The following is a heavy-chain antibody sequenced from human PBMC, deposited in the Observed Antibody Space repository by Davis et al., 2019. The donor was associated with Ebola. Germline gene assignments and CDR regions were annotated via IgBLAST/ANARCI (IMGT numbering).Heavy chain of an antibody. CDR1: GFMFSSYW. CDR2: IWYDGSNK. CDR3: AKDIGGMVRGVGDY. Sequence: PGGSLRLSCAGSGFMFSSYWMSWVRQAPGKGLEWVAVIWYDGSNKYYADSVKGRFTISRDNAKNSLYLQMNSLRAEDTALYYCAKDIGGMVRGVGDYWGQGTLVTVSS. D-gene: IGHD3-10*01. V-gene: IGHV3-33*03. J-gene: IGHJ4*02.